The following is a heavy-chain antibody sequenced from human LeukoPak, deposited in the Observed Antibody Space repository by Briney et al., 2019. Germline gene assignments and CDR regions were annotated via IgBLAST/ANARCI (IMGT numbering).Heavy chain of an antibody. D-gene: IGHD2-2*01. Sequence: SETLSLTCTVSGGSISSSSYYWGWIRQPPGKGLEWIGSIYYSGSTYYNPSLKSRVTISVDTSKNQFSLKLGSVTAADTAVYYCARHDIIVVPAASSFFKGDYWGQGTLVTVSS. CDR2: IYYSGST. CDR1: GGSISSSSYY. J-gene: IGHJ4*02. CDR3: ARHDIIVVPAASSFFKGDY. V-gene: IGHV4-39*01.